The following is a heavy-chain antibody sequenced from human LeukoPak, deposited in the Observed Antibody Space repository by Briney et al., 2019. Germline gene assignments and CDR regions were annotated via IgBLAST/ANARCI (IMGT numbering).Heavy chain of an antibody. D-gene: IGHD3-16*01. CDR3: ARDLGELDDY. CDR1: GYTFTSDG. V-gene: IGHV1-18*01. J-gene: IGHJ4*02. Sequence: GASVKGSCKASGYTFTSDGVSGVRQAPAQGLEWMGWISAYNGNTNYAQKLQGRVTMTTDTSTSTAYMELRSLRSDDTAVYYCARDLGELDDYWGQGTLVTVSS. CDR2: ISAYNGNT.